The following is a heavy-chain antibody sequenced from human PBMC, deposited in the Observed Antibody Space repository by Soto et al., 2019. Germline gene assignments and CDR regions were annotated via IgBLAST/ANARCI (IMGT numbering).Heavy chain of an antibody. V-gene: IGHV1-2*02. J-gene: IGHJ4*02. CDR3: ARQDRIVGAKGGEDY. CDR2: INPNSGGT. Sequence: ASVKVSCKASGYTFTGYYMHWVRQAPGQGLEWMGWINPNSGGTNYAQKFQGRVTMTRDTSISTAYMELSRLRSDDTAVYYCARQDRIVGAKGGEDYWGQGXLVTVYS. D-gene: IGHD1-26*01. CDR1: GYTFTGYY.